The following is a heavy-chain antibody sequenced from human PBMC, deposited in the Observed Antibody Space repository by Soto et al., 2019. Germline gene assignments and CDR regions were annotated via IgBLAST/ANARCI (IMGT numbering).Heavy chain of an antibody. V-gene: IGHV3-74*01. D-gene: IGHD2-21*01. CDR1: GFTFSNYW. CDR3: ARVGGGAGNFDY. Sequence: EVQLVESGGGLVQPGGSLRLSCGASGFTFSNYWMHWVRQAPGEGLVWVLRISGDGSFTRFADSVKGRFTISRDNAKNTMSLQMNSLRVDDTAVYYCARVGGGAGNFDYWGQGTLVTVSS. CDR2: ISGDGSFT. J-gene: IGHJ4*02.